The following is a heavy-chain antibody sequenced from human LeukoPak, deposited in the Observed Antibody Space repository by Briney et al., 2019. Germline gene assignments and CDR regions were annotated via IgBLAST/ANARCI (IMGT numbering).Heavy chain of an antibody. CDR3: SRGGAVTGPPNWLDP. J-gene: IGHJ5*02. V-gene: IGHV3-73*01. Sequence: GGSLRLSCAASGFTFSGPPIHWVRQASGKGLEWIGRIRTTISDYATAYAASVNGRFTISRDDSKNTAYLQMDSLKIEDTAVYFRSRGGAVTGPPNWLDPWGQGTLVTVSS. CDR1: GFTFSGPP. CDR2: IRTTISDYAT. D-gene: IGHD6-19*01.